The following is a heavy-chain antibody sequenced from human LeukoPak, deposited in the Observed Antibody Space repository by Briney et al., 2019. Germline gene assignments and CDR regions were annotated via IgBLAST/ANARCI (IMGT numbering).Heavy chain of an antibody. CDR2: INHSGST. J-gene: IGHJ5*02. D-gene: IGHD5-18*01. CDR3: ATLRRGYSYGSFDP. CDR1: GGSFSGYY. V-gene: IGHV4-34*01. Sequence: KPSETLSLTCAVYGGSFSGYYWSWIRQPPGKGLEWIGEINHSGSTNYNPSLKSRVTISVDTSKNQFSLKLSSVTAADTAVYYCATLRRGYSYGSFDPWGQGTLVTVSS.